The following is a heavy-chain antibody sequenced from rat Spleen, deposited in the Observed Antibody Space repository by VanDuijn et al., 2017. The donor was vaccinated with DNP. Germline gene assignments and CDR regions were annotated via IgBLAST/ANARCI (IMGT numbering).Heavy chain of an antibody. D-gene: IGHD5-1*01. V-gene: IGHV2-63*01. CDR2: MRNNGDT. J-gene: IGHJ2*01. CDR1: GFSLNNYN. CDR3: TINWEL. Sequence: QVQLKESGPGLVQPSQTLSLTCTVSGFSLNNYNVHWVRQPPGKGLEWMGRMRNNGDTSYNSALKSRLSISRDTSKNQVFLKMNSLQTDDTGTYYCTINWELWGQGVMVTVSS.